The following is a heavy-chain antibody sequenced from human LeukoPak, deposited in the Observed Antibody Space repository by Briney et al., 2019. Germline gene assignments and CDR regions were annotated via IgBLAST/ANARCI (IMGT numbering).Heavy chain of an antibody. CDR1: GFTFSNYA. V-gene: IGHV3-23*01. Sequence: GWSLRLSCQASGFTFSNYARNWVRQTPGKGLEWVSSITSCRRDTYYADSVKSGCTISRDNIKSTLCLQMNRLRAEDSAIYYCAKGTLEHCTGAICYPFYYWGQGSLVTVSS. CDR3: AKGTLEHCTGAICYPFYY. CDR2: ITSCRRDT. J-gene: IGHJ4*02. D-gene: IGHD2-8*02.